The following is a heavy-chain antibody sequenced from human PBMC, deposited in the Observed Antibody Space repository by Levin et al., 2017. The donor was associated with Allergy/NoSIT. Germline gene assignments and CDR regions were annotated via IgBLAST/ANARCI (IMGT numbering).Heavy chain of an antibody. CDR2: ISSSSSYI. CDR1: GFTFSSYS. Sequence: TPGGSLRLSCAASGFTFSSYSMNWVRQAPGKGLEWVSSISSSSSYIYYADSVKGRFTISRDNAKNSLYLQMNSLRAEDTAVYYCARVPTKATMAVADAIFDYCGQGTLV. CDR3: ARVPTKATMAVADAIFDY. V-gene: IGHV3-21*01. D-gene: IGHD6-19*01. J-gene: IGHJ4*02.